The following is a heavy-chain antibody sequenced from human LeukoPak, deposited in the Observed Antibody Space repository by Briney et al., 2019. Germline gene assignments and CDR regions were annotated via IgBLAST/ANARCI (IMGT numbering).Heavy chain of an antibody. CDR3: SRENGAFSPFGY. CDR2: ISLTGLT. J-gene: IGHJ4*02. CDR1: GGSISNTNW. V-gene: IGHV4-4*02. D-gene: IGHD2-8*01. Sequence: SGTLSITCGVSGGSISNTNWWSWVRQPPGQGLEWIGEISLTGLTHYNPSLESRVTVSLDKSKNQLSLNLTSVTAADTAVYYCSRENGAFSPFGYWGQGILVTVLS.